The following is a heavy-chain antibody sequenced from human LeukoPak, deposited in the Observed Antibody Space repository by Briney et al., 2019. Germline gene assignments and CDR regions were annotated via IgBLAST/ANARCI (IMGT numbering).Heavy chain of an antibody. D-gene: IGHD1-26*01. CDR3: ARDWEEYY. J-gene: IGHJ4*02. Sequence: PSETLSLTCTVSGYSISRGYSWGWIRQPPGKGLEWIGSIYHSGSTYNNPSLKSRVTISVDTSKNQFSLKLSSVTAADTAVYYCARDWEEYYWGQGTLVTVSS. CDR2: IYHSGST. CDR1: GYSISRGYS. V-gene: IGHV4-38-2*02.